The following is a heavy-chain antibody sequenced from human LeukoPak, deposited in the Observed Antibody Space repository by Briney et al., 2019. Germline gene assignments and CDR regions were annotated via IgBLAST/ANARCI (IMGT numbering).Heavy chain of an antibody. J-gene: IGHJ6*02. CDR2: NYPGDGDT. V-gene: IGHV5-51*01. CDR3: ARGYCSGGSCYTPYYGMDV. Sequence: GESLQISCKGSGYSFTSYWIGWEGALPGEGLEGMGINYPGDGDTRYSPSFQGQLTISADKSISTAYLQWSSLKASDTAMYYCARGYCSGGSCYTPYYGMDVWGQGTTVTVSS. CDR1: GYSFTSYW. D-gene: IGHD2-15*01.